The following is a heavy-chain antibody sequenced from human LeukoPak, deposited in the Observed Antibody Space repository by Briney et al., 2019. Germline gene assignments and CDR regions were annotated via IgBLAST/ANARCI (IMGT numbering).Heavy chain of an antibody. CDR2: ISAYNGNT. Sequence: ASAKVSCKASGYTFTSYGISWVRQAPGQGLEWMGWISAYNGNTNYAQKLQGRVTMTTDTSTSTAYMELRSLRSDDTAVYYCARGYDFWSGYGGSNYYYYYMDVWGKGTTVTVSS. J-gene: IGHJ6*03. CDR1: GYTFTSYG. V-gene: IGHV1-18*01. CDR3: ARGYDFWSGYGGSNYYYYYMDV. D-gene: IGHD3-3*01.